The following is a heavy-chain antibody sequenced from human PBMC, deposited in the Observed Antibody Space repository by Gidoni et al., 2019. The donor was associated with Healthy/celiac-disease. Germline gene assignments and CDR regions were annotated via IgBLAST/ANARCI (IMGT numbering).Heavy chain of an antibody. Sequence: QVQLPVSGPGLVKPSDTLSLTSSVSGGSTSSYYRSWIRQPPGKGLEWIGYIYYSGSTNYNPSLKRRVTISVDTSKNQFSLKLSSVTAADTAVYYCARQRLRYSGSDYYCCGMDVWGQGTTVTVSS. CDR3: ARQRLRYSGSDYYCCGMDV. J-gene: IGHJ6*02. CDR2: IYYSGST. V-gene: IGHV4-59*07. CDR1: GGSTSSYY. D-gene: IGHD1-26*01.